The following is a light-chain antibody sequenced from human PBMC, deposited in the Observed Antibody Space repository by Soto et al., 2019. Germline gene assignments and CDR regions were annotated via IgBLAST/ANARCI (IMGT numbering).Light chain of an antibody. V-gene: IGKV1-9*01. CDR1: QGISSY. CDR2: AAS. Sequence: IPLTQSPSSLSASVGDRVTITCRASQGISSYLAWYQQKPGKAPKLLIYAASTLQSGVPSRFSGSGSGTEFTLTISSLQPDDFATYYCQHYNSYSEAFGQGTKVELK. CDR3: QHYNSYSEA. J-gene: IGKJ1*01.